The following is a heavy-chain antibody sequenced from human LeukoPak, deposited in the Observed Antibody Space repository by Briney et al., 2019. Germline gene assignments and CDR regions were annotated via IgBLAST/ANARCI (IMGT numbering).Heavy chain of an antibody. CDR2: ISGSGDVT. CDR1: GFTFSSYA. CDR3: AKRRDYCSGGTCGSEYFQH. V-gene: IGHV3-23*01. Sequence: PGGSLRLSCAASGFTFSSYAMSWVRQAPGKGLEWVSAISGSGDVTLYADSVKGRFAISRDNSKNTLYLQMNSLRAEDTAVYYCAKRRDYCSGGTCGSEYFQHWGQGTLVTVSP. J-gene: IGHJ1*01. D-gene: IGHD2-15*01.